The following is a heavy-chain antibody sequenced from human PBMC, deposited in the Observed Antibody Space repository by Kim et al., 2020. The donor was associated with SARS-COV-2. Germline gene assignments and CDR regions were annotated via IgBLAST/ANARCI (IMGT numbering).Heavy chain of an antibody. CDR1: GGSFSGYY. CDR3: ARPADYGGRGYNFDY. CDR2: INHSGST. Sequence: SETLSLTCAVYGGSFSGYYWSWIRQPPGKGLEWIGEINHSGSTNYNPSLKSRVTISVDTSKNQFSLKLSSVTAADTAAYYCARPADYGGRGYNFDYWCQGTLVTVSS. J-gene: IGHJ4*02. D-gene: IGHD4-17*01. V-gene: IGHV4-34*01.